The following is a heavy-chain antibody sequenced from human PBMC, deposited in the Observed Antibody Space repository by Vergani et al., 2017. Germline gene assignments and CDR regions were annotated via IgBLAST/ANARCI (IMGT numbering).Heavy chain of an antibody. J-gene: IGHJ4*02. D-gene: IGHD3-3*01. CDR3: ARERNAYYDFWSGYYTQYYFDY. CDR2: ISYNGGNQ. Sequence: QVQLVESGGNLVQPGRSLRLSCAAAGFKFSNFGMHWVRQVPGKGLEWVAFISYNGGNQYYADSVQGRFTISRDNTKNILYLQMSSLRVEDTALYYCARERNAYYDFWSGYYTQYYFDYWGQGTLVTVSS. V-gene: IGHV3-33*05. CDR1: GFKFSNFG.